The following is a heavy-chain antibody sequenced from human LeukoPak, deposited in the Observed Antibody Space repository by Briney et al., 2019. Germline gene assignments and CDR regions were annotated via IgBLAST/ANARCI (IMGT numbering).Heavy chain of an antibody. Sequence: GESLKISCKGSGYSFTNYWIGWVRQMPGKGLEWMVIIYPGDSDTRYSPSFQGQVTISADKSISTAYLQWSSLKASDTAMYYCARNGDIAVDYQGWFDPWGQGTLVTVSS. CDR3: ARNGDIAVDYQGWFDP. D-gene: IGHD6-19*01. J-gene: IGHJ5*02. CDR1: GYSFTNYW. CDR2: IYPGDSDT. V-gene: IGHV5-51*01.